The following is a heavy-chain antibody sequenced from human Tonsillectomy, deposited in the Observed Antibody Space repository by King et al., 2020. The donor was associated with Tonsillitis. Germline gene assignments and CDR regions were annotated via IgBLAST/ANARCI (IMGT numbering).Heavy chain of an antibody. V-gene: IGHV3-7*01. Sequence: VQLVESGGGLVQPGGSLRLSCAASGFTFSNYWMNWVRQAPGKGLEWGANIKQDGREKYYVYFVKGRFPISRDNAKNSLYLQMNSLRAEDADVYYCARDRGITVYYYSGMDVWGQGTTVTVSS. D-gene: IGHD3-3*01. CDR2: IKQDGREK. CDR1: GFTFSNYW. CDR3: ARDRGITVYYYSGMDV. J-gene: IGHJ6*02.